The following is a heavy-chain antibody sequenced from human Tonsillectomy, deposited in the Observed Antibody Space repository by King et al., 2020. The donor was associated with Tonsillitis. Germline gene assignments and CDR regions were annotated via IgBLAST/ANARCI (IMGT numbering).Heavy chain of an antibody. CDR2: ISGSGAST. D-gene: IGHD5-18*01. J-gene: IGHJ4*02. V-gene: IGHV3-23*04. CDR1: GFTFSTYA. Sequence: VQLVESGGGLVQPGGSLRLSCAASGFTFSTYAISWVRQAPGKGLEWVSAISGSGASTYYADSVRGRFTISRDNSKNTLYLEMNSLRAENTAVYNCAKAKGYSYLYYFDYWGQGTLVTVSS. CDR3: AKAKGYSYLYYFDY.